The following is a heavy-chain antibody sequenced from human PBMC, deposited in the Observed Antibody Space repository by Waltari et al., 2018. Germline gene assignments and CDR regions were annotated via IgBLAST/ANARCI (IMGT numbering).Heavy chain of an antibody. CDR3: ARQKYDIPSPCFDT. V-gene: IGHV4-30-2*01. D-gene: IGHD1-1*01. CDR2: ISHSGST. CDR1: GDSLTGASYS. J-gene: IGHJ4*02. Sequence: QLQLQESGSGLVKPSQTLSLTCAVSGDSLTGASYSWSWIRLPPGKGLEWIGNISHSGSTYYNPALTSRVSISRDRSKKQFYRNLKSVTAADTAVYDGARQKYDIPSPCFDTWGQGSRVTVST.